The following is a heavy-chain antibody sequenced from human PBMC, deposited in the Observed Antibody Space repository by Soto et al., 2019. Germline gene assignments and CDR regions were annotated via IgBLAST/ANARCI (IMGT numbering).Heavy chain of an antibody. CDR1: SGSISSYY. Sequence: PSETLSLTCTVSSGSISSYYWSWIRQPPGKGLEWIGYIYYSGSTNYNPSLKSRVTISVDTSKNQFSLKLSSVTAADTAVYYCARGTTDWFDPWGQGTLVTVSS. CDR2: IYYSGST. J-gene: IGHJ5*02. D-gene: IGHD1-7*01. CDR3: ARGTTDWFDP. V-gene: IGHV4-59*01.